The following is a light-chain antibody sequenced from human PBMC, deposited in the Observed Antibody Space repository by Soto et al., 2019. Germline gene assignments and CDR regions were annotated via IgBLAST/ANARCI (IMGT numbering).Light chain of an antibody. CDR3: QQSYSTLLT. V-gene: IGKV1-39*01. Sequence: DIQMTQSPSSLSASVGDRVTIACRASQSISSYLNWYQHKPGKAPKLLIYAASSLQSGVPSRFSGSGSGTDFILSISSLQPEDFATYYCQQSYSTLLTFGQGTKMVIK. CDR2: AAS. J-gene: IGKJ1*01. CDR1: QSISSY.